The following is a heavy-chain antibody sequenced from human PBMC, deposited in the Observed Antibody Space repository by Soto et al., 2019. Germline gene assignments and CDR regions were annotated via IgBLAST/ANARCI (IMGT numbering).Heavy chain of an antibody. J-gene: IGHJ5*02. D-gene: IGHD2-2*01. Sequence: PSETLSLTCTVSGGSISSGGYYWSWIRQHPGKGLEWIGYIYYSGSTYYNPSLKSRVTISVDTSKNQFSLKLSSVTAADTAVYYCARAGFYCSSTSCYPNWFDPWGQGTLVTVSS. V-gene: IGHV4-31*03. CDR3: ARAGFYCSSTSCYPNWFDP. CDR2: IYYSGST. CDR1: GGSISSGGYY.